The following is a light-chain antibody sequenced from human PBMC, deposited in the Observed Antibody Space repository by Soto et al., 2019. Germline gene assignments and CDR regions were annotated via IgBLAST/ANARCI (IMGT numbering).Light chain of an antibody. CDR3: QSYDGSNPDVV. V-gene: IGLV6-57*02. Sequence: NFMLTQPHSVSESPGKTVTISCTGSSGSIATNYVQWYQQRPGSAPTTVIYEDTQRPSGVPERFSGSIDSSSNSASLTISELKTEDEADYYCQSYDGSNPDVVFGGGTQLTVL. CDR2: EDT. J-gene: IGLJ2*01. CDR1: SGSIATNY.